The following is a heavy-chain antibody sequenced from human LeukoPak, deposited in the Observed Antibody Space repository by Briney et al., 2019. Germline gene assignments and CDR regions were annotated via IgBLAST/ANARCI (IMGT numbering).Heavy chain of an antibody. Sequence: SETLSLTCTVSGGSISSYYWSWVRQPPGKGLEWIGYIYYSGSTNYNPSLKSRVTISVDTSKNQFSLKLSSVTAADTAVYYCARPEGIAARGWFDPWGQGTLVTVSS. CDR2: IYYSGST. CDR3: ARPEGIAARGWFDP. J-gene: IGHJ5*02. D-gene: IGHD6-6*01. V-gene: IGHV4-59*08. CDR1: GGSISSYY.